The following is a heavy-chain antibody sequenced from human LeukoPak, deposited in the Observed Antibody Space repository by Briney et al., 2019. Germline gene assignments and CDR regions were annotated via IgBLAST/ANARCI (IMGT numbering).Heavy chain of an antibody. CDR1: GYSISSGYY. CDR2: IYHSGST. V-gene: IGHV4-38-2*01. D-gene: IGHD2-2*01. Sequence: SETLSLTCAVSGYSISSGYYWGWIRQPPGKGLEWIGSIYHSGSTYYNPSLKSRVTISVDTSKNQFSLKPSSVTAADTAVYYCATTYCSSTSCDEDAFDIWGQGTMVTVSS. CDR3: ATTYCSSTSCDEDAFDI. J-gene: IGHJ3*02.